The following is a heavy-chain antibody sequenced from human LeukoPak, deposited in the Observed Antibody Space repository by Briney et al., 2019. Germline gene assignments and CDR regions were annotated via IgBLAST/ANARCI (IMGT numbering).Heavy chain of an antibody. D-gene: IGHD3-10*01. CDR3: ARDRVRGVAYGMDV. V-gene: IGHV3-66*01. J-gene: IGHJ6*02. CDR1: GFTVSSNY. CDR2: IYSGGST. Sequence: GGSLRLSCAASGFTVSSNYMSWVRQAPGKGLEWVSVIYSGGSTYYADPVKGRFTISRDNSKNTLYLQMNSLRAEDTAVYYCARDRVRGVAYGMDVWGQGTTVTVSS.